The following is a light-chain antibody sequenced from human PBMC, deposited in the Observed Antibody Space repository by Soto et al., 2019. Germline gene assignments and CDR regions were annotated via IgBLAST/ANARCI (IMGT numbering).Light chain of an antibody. Sequence: IQMAPSPCSLAASVGGRVTITCQESQNINNYLNWYQQKPGRAPKLLIYDASNLEGGVPSRFRGSGAGTDFTFTISRVQPEDIATYYCQQYENLPTFCQGTRLEIK. V-gene: IGKV1-33*01. CDR1: QNINNY. CDR3: QQYENLPT. CDR2: DAS. J-gene: IGKJ5*01.